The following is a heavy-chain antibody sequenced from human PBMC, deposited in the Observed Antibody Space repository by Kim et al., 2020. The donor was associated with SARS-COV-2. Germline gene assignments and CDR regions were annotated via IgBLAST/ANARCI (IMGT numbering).Heavy chain of an antibody. CDR1: GGTFSSYA. CDR3: ARDYYGSGSYFIEGGYYYYYGMDV. J-gene: IGHJ6*02. CDR2: IIPIFGTA. Sequence: SVKVSCKASGGTFSSYAISWVRQAPGQGLEWMGGIIPIFGTANYAQKFQGRVTITADESTSTAYMELSSLRSEDTAVYYCARDYYGSGSYFIEGGYYYYYGMDVWGQGTTVTVSS. V-gene: IGHV1-69*13. D-gene: IGHD3-10*01.